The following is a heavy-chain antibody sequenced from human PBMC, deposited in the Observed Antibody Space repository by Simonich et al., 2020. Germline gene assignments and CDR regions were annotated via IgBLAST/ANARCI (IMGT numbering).Heavy chain of an antibody. CDR3: ARTYSGSYYYFDY. J-gene: IGHJ4*02. CDR1: GYTFTSYD. Sequence: QVQLVQSGAEVKKPGASVKVSCKASGYTFTSYDINWVRQATGQGVEWRGWKNPNSGNTGEAQKFQGRVTITRNTSISTAYMELSSLRSEDTAVYYCARTYSGSYYYFDYWGQGTLVTVSS. V-gene: IGHV1-8*03. D-gene: IGHD1-26*01. CDR2: KNPNSGNT.